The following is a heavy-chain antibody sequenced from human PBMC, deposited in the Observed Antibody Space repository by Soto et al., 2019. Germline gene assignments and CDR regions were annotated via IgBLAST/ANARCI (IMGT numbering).Heavy chain of an antibody. CDR1: GGSISSGGYY. CDR2: IYYSGST. J-gene: IGHJ5*02. Sequence: PSETLCLTCTVSGGSISSGGYYWSWIRQHPGKGLEWIGYIYYSGSTYYNPSLKSRVTISVDTSKNQFSLKLSSVTAADTAVYYCARDRAVAGDDWFDPWGQGTLVTVSS. V-gene: IGHV4-31*03. D-gene: IGHD6-19*01. CDR3: ARDRAVAGDDWFDP.